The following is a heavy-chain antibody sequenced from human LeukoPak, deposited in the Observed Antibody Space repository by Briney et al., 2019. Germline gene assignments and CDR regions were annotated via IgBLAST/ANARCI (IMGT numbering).Heavy chain of an antibody. Sequence: GGSLRLSCAASGFTFSSYWMSWVRQAPGKGLEWVANIKQDGSEKYYVDSVKGRFTIPRDNAKNSLYLQMNSLRAEDTAVYYCATRSGSYYNSGFRYYYYGMDVWGKGTTVTVSS. CDR1: GFTFSSYW. CDR2: IKQDGSEK. D-gene: IGHD3-10*01. CDR3: ATRSGSYYNSGFRYYYYGMDV. V-gene: IGHV3-7*03. J-gene: IGHJ6*04.